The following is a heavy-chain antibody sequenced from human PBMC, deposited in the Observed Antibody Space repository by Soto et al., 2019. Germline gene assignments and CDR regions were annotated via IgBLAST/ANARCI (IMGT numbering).Heavy chain of an antibody. CDR2: MNPNSGNT. J-gene: IGHJ6*03. D-gene: IGHD2-2*01. Sequence: QVQLVQSGAEVKKPGASVKVSCKASGYTFTSYDINWVRQATGQGLEWMGWMNPNSGNTGYAQKCQGKDTMTRNTSISTAYMELSSLRSEDTAVYYCARGAEIVVVPADYYYYYMDVWGKGTTVTV. CDR3: ARGAEIVVVPADYYYYYMDV. V-gene: IGHV1-8*01. CDR1: GYTFTSYD.